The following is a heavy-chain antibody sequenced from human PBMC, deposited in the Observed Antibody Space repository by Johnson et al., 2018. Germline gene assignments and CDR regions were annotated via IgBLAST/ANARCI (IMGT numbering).Heavy chain of an antibody. V-gene: IGHV3-9*01. J-gene: IGHJ1*01. D-gene: IGHD2-21*01. CDR1: GFTFDDYA. Sequence: VQLQESGGGLVQXGRSLRLSCAASGFTFDDYAMHWVRQAPGKGLEWVSGITLNSGSIAYADSVKGRFTISRDNAKKSLYLQMNSLRPEDTALYYCAKDGVLWGSQYFHHWGQGTLVIVSS. CDR3: AKDGVLWGSQYFHH. CDR2: ITLNSGSI.